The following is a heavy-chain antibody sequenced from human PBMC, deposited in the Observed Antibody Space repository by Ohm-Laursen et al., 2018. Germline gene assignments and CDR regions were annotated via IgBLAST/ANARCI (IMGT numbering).Heavy chain of an antibody. CDR1: GGSISSYY. Sequence: TLSLTCTVSGGSISSYYWSWIRQPPGKGLEWIGYIYYSGSTNYNPSLKSRVTISVDTSKNQFSLKLSSVTAADTAVYYCARAYRGVVGPLYWGQGTLVTVSS. CDR3: ARAYRGVVGPLY. CDR2: IYYSGST. D-gene: IGHD3-10*01. V-gene: IGHV4-59*01. J-gene: IGHJ4*02.